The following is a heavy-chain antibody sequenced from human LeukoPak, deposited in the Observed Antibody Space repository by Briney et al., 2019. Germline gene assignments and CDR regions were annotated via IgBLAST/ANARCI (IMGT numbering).Heavy chain of an antibody. CDR3: ARAYCSSTSCPH. CDR2: INHSGST. D-gene: IGHD2-2*01. Sequence: SETLSLTCAVYGGSFSGYYWSWIRQPPGKGLEWIGEINHSGSTNYNPSLKSRVTISVDTSKNQFSLKLSSVTAADTAVYYCARAYCSSTSCPHWGQGTLVTVSS. CDR1: GGSFSGYY. J-gene: IGHJ4*02. V-gene: IGHV4-34*01.